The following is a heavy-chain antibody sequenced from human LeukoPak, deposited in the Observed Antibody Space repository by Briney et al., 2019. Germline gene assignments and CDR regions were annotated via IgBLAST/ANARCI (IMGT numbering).Heavy chain of an antibody. CDR1: GFTFSSYG. J-gene: IGHJ5*02. Sequence: PGGSLRLSCAASGFTFSSYGMNWVRQAPGKGLEWVSSISSSSSYIYYADSVKGRFTISRDNAKNSLYLQMNSLRAEDTAVYYCARDYCSAASCFYNWFDPWGQGTLVTVSS. V-gene: IGHV3-21*01. CDR3: ARDYCSAASCFYNWFDP. CDR2: ISSSSSYI. D-gene: IGHD2-15*01.